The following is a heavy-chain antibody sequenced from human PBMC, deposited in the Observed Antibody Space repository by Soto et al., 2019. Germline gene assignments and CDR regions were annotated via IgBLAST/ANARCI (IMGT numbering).Heavy chain of an antibody. D-gene: IGHD3-10*01. Sequence: GGSLRLSCAASGFTFSNYSMNWVRQAPGKGLEWVSSISSSSSYIYYADSVKGRFTISRDNAKNSLYLQMNSLRAEDTAVYYCARDGVNYPSRSPDYWGKGTLVTVSS. CDR1: GFTFSNYS. J-gene: IGHJ4*02. CDR2: ISSSSSYI. V-gene: IGHV3-21*01. CDR3: ARDGVNYPSRSPDY.